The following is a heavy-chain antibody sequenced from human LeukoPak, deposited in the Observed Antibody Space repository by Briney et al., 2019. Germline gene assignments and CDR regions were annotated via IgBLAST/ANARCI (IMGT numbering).Heavy chain of an antibody. CDR2: INYSGST. V-gene: IGHV4-31*03. D-gene: IGHD2-8*02. J-gene: IGHJ4*02. Sequence: SQTLSLTCTVSGGSISSGGYYWSWTRQHPGKGLELIGYINYSGSTYYNPSLKSRVTISVDTSKNQFSLKLSSVTAADTAVYYCARVTGGLIDYWGQGTLVTVSS. CDR3: ARVTGGLIDY. CDR1: GGSISSGGYY.